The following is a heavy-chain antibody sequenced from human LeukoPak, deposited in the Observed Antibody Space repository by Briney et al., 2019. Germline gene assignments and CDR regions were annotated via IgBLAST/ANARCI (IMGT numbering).Heavy chain of an antibody. D-gene: IGHD2-8*01. CDR1: GGSISSSSYY. CDR2: IFYSGNS. CDR3: ARWGYCRNDVCYDAFDI. J-gene: IGHJ3*02. V-gene: IGHV4-39*01. Sequence: PSETLSLTCTASGGSISSSSYYWAWIRQPPGKGLEWIGAIFYSGNSYYNPSLKSRVTISIDTSKNQFSLRLRSVTAADTAVYYCARWGYCRNDVCYDAFDIWGQGTTVTVSS.